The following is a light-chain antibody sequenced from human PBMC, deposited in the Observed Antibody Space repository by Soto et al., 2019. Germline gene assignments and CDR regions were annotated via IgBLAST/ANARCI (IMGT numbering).Light chain of an antibody. Sequence: DIQMTQSSSSLSASVGDRVTITCRASQIISSYLNWYQQKPGKAPKLLIHAASTLQSGVPSRFSGNESGTVFTLTISSLHPEDFATYYCQQSYSTPYTFGQGTKLEIK. CDR1: QIISSY. J-gene: IGKJ2*01. CDR3: QQSYSTPYT. CDR2: AAS. V-gene: IGKV1-39*01.